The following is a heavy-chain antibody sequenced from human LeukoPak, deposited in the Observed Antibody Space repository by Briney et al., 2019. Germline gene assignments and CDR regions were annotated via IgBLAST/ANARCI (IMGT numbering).Heavy chain of an antibody. V-gene: IGHV1-69*05. CDR2: IIPIFGTA. D-gene: IGHD3-10*02. CDR1: GGTFSSYA. Sequence: SVKVSCKASGGTFSSYAISWVRQAPGQGLERMGRIIPIFGTANYAQKFQGRVTITTDESTSTAYMELSSLRSEDTAVYYCATLYVPLFRTCDYWGQGTLVTVSS. CDR3: ATLYVPLFRTCDY. J-gene: IGHJ4*02.